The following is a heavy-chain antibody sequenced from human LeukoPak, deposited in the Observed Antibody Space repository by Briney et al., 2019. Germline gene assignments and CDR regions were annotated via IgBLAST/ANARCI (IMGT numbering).Heavy chain of an antibody. CDR1: GFPFSSYA. CDR3: VRGYSFGPYGMDV. CDR2: ISDSGGST. V-gene: IGHV3-64D*09. Sequence: GGSLRLSCSASGFPFSSYAMHWVRQAPGKGLEYVSAISDSGGSTYYADSVKGRFTISRDNSKNTLYLQMSSLRAEDTAVYFCVRGYSFGPYGMDVWGQGTMVTVSS. D-gene: IGHD2-15*01. J-gene: IGHJ6*02.